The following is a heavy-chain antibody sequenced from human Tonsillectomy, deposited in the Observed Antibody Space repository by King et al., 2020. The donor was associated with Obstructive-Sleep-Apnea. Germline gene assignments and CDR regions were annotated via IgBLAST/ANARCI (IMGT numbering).Heavy chain of an antibody. J-gene: IGHJ6*02. CDR1: GGSINSSSYY. CDR2: IYYSGST. CDR3: ARVGCAGEEYYYYAMDV. V-gene: IGHV4-39*07. D-gene: IGHD7-27*01. Sequence: LQLQESGPGLVKPSETLSLTCTVSGGSINSSSYYWGWIRQPPGKGLEWIGSIYYSGSTDCKSSIKSRVAMSVDTTKNKFYQKWSAVTAADTAVYDCARVGCAGEEYYYYAMDVWGQGTTVTVSS.